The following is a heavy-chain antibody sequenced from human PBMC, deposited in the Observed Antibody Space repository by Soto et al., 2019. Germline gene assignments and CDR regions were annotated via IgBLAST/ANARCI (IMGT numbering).Heavy chain of an antibody. V-gene: IGHV3-7*04. CDR1: GFTFSNYW. Sequence: GSLRLSCAASGFTFSNYWMSWVRQAPGKGLEWVANIKQDGSEKYYVDSVKGRFTISRDNAKNSLYLQLNSLRAEDTAVYYCARAVTTLTYSGMDVWGQGTTVTVSS. CDR3: ARAVTTLTYSGMDV. J-gene: IGHJ6*02. D-gene: IGHD4-4*01. CDR2: IKQDGSEK.